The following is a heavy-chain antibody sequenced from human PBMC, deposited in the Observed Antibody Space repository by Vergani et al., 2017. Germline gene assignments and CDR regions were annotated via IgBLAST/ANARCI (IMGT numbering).Heavy chain of an antibody. CDR1: GFTFSSYS. V-gene: IGHV3-21*01. D-gene: IGHD3-22*01. CDR3: AIESHYYDSSGPDY. Sequence: EVQLVESGGGLVKPGGSLRLSCAASGFTFSSYSMNWVRQAPGKGPEWVSSISSSSSYIYYADSVKGRFTISRDNAKNSLYLQMNSLRAEDTAVYYCAIESHYYDSSGPDYWGQGTLVTVSS. J-gene: IGHJ4*02. CDR2: ISSSSSYI.